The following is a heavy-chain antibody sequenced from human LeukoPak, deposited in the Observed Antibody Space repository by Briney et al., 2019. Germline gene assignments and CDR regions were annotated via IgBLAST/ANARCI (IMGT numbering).Heavy chain of an antibody. J-gene: IGHJ4*02. D-gene: IGHD3-3*01. V-gene: IGHV4-30-2*01. CDR2: IYHSGST. Sequence: PSQTLSLTCAVSGGSISSGGYSWSWIRQPPGKGLEWIGYIYHSGSTYYNPSLKSRVTISVDRSKNQFSLKLSSVTAADTAVYYCASFLHDFWSAGGVGYFDYWGQGTLVTVSS. CDR3: ASFLHDFWSAGGVGYFDY. CDR1: GGSISSGGYS.